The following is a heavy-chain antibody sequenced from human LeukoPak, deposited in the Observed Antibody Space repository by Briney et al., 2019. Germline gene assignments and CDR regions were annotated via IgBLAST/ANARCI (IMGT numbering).Heavy chain of an antibody. Sequence: ASVEVSCKASGYTFTSYGITWVRQAPGQGLEWMGWISAYNGNTNYAQKLQGRVTMTTDTSTSTAYMELRSLRSDDTAVYYCAKDTYYGSGSYPGYWGQGTLVTVSS. CDR2: ISAYNGNT. CDR3: AKDTYYGSGSYPGY. J-gene: IGHJ4*02. CDR1: GYTFTSYG. V-gene: IGHV1-18*01. D-gene: IGHD3-10*01.